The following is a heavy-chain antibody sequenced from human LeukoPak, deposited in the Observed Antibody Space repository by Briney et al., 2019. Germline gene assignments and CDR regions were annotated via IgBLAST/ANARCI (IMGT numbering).Heavy chain of an antibody. V-gene: IGHV4-34*01. CDR2: INHSGST. J-gene: IGHJ5*02. CDR3: ARGNCGGDCYRSSGWFDP. Sequence: PSETLSLTCAVYGVSFSGYYWSWIRQPPGKGLEWIGEINHSGSTNYNPSLKSRVTISVDTSKNQFSLKLSSVTAADTAVYYCARGNCGGDCYRSSGWFDPWGQGTLVTVSS. CDR1: GVSFSGYY. D-gene: IGHD2-21*02.